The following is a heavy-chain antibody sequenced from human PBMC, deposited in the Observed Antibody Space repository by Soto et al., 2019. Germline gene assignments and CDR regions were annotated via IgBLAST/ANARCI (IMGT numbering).Heavy chain of an antibody. V-gene: IGHV4-30-2*01. CDR3: SWGGDADKNGH. CDR2: TYHSGNP. CDR1: GDTISTGGYS. J-gene: IGHJ4*02. D-gene: IGHD2-21*02. Sequence: SETLSLTCAVYGDTISTGGYSWAWIRQPPGKALEWIGHTYHSGNPYYNPSLKSRVIISVDRSKNQFSLKLSSVTAADTAVYYCSWGGDADKNGHWGQGTLVTGSA.